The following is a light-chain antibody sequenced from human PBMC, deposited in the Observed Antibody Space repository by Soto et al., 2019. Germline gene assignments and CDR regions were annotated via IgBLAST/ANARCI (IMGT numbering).Light chain of an antibody. CDR1: QSVSSY. J-gene: IGKJ1*01. CDR2: SAS. CDR3: HQYGSSPPWT. V-gene: IGKV3-20*01. Sequence: EIVMTQSPATLSVSPWERATLSCRASQSVSSYLAWYQQKPGQAPRLLLYSASSRATGIPDRFSGSGSGTDFTLTISRLEPEDFAVYYCHQYGSSPPWTFGQGTKVDIK.